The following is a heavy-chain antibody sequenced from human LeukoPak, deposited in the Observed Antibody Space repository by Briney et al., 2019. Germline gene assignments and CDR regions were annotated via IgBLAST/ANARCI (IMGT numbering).Heavy chain of an antibody. CDR3: ARPIGGVKYYDILTGYFPPDY. J-gene: IGHJ4*02. CDR1: GYSFTSYW. D-gene: IGHD3-9*01. V-gene: IGHV5-51*01. CDR2: IYPGDSDT. Sequence: GESPKISCKGSGYSFTSYWIGWVRQMPGKGLEWMGIIYPGDSDTRYSPSFQGQVTISADKSISTAYLQWSSLKASDTAMYYCARPIGGVKYYDILTGYFPPDYWGQGTLVTVSS.